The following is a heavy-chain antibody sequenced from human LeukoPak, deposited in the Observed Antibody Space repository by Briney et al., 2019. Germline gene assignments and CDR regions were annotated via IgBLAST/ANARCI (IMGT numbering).Heavy chain of an antibody. J-gene: IGHJ4*02. CDR1: GGSISSSSYY. CDR2: IYYSGTT. D-gene: IGHD6-13*01. CDR3: ARHSTTWYGDY. Sequence: PSETLSLTCTVSGGSISSSSYYWGWIRQPPGKVLEWIGSIYYSGTTNYNPSLKSRVTISVDTSKNQFSLNLSSVTAADTALYYCARHSTTWYGDYWGQGTLVTVSS. V-gene: IGHV4-39*01.